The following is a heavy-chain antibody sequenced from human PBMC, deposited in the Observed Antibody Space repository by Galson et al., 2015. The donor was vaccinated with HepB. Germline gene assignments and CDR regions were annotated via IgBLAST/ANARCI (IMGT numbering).Heavy chain of an antibody. CDR2: ISNDVSYK. J-gene: IGHJ6*02. Sequence: LRLSCAASGFTFSDYAIHWVRQAPGKGLEWVAIISNDVSYKSYADSVKGRFTISRDNSKNTLYLRMNSLKTEDTAVYYCARDVGDYGDDIMDRYHYYAMDVWGQGTTVTVSS. D-gene: IGHD4/OR15-4a*01. CDR1: GFTFSDYA. V-gene: IGHV3-30*04. CDR3: ARDVGDYGDDIMDRYHYYAMDV.